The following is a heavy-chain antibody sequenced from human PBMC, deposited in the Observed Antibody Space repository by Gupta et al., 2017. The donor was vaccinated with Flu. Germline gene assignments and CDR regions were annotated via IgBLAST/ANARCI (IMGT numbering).Heavy chain of an antibody. D-gene: IGHD2-2*01. CDR3: AREAGRVLGESVAIEGWFDP. Sequence: QVRLDQSGAEVEKPGASLRVSCKASGSTFSESAIHWVRPAPGPRSGWMGWIVAGNGNERFSENFLGRVAFTRDTDTTTVYMELTTLTSDDTATYYCAREAGRVLGESVAIEGWFDPWGQGTLVTVSS. J-gene: IGHJ5*02. CDR1: GSTFSESA. CDR2: IVAGNGNE. V-gene: IGHV1-3*01.